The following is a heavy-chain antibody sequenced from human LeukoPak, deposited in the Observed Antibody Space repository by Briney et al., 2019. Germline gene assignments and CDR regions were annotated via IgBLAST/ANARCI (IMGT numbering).Heavy chain of an antibody. Sequence: GAPILPCSAPRFTLFRYALCLGRPAPGEGLEWVSAISGSGGSTYYADSVKGRFTISRDNSKNTLYLQMNSLRAEDTAVYYCAKGAAGYWGQGTLVTVSS. CDR3: AKGAAGY. CDR2: ISGSGGST. J-gene: IGHJ4*02. CDR1: RFTLFRYA. V-gene: IGHV3-23*01.